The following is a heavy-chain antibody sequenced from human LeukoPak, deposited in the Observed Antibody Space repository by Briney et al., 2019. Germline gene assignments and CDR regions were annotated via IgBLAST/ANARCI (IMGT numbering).Heavy chain of an antibody. Sequence: GGSLRLSCAGSGFIFSSYWMHWVRQAPGKGLMWVSRIKTDGSTKYYADSVKGRFTISRDNAKNSLYLQMNSLRAEDMALYYCAKDMEVGATGPFDYWGQGTLVTVSS. D-gene: IGHD1-26*01. CDR3: AKDMEVGATGPFDY. CDR2: IKTDGSTK. CDR1: GFIFSSYW. V-gene: IGHV3-74*01. J-gene: IGHJ4*02.